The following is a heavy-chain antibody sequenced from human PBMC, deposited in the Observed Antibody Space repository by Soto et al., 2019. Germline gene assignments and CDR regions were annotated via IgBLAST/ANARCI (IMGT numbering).Heavy chain of an antibody. Sequence: QVQLVQSGAEVKKPGSSVKVSCKASGGTFSSYAISWVRQAPGQGLEWMGGIIPIFGTANYAQKFQGRVTITADKSTSTAYMELSSLRSEDTAVYYCVRGPVVDTAMVTDYYYYGMDVWGQGTTVTVSS. D-gene: IGHD5-18*01. CDR2: IIPIFGTA. V-gene: IGHV1-69*06. J-gene: IGHJ6*02. CDR1: GGTFSSYA. CDR3: VRGPVVDTAMVTDYYYYGMDV.